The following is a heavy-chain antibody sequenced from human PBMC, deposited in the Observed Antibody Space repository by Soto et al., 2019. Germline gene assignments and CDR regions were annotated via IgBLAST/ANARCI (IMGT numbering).Heavy chain of an antibody. D-gene: IGHD3-3*01. CDR1: GYTFTSYD. CDR3: ARGYFTISLGPRWFDP. CDR2: MNPNSGNT. J-gene: IGHJ5*02. V-gene: IGHV1-8*01. Sequence: AASVKVSCKASGYTFTSYDINWVRQATGQGLEWMGWMNPNSGNTGYAQKFQGRVTMTRNTSISTAYMELSSLRSEDTAVYYCARGYFTISLGPRWFDPWGQGTLVTVSS.